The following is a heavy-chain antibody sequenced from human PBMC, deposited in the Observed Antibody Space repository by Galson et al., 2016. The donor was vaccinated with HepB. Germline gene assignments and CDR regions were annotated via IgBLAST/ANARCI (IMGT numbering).Heavy chain of an antibody. CDR3: ARTVSIAAAGGADY. CDR2: NYPGDSDT. D-gene: IGHD6-13*01. V-gene: IGHV5-51*01. J-gene: IGHJ4*02. Sequence: SGAEVKKPGESLKISCKGSGYSFTTYWIGWVRQMPGKGLEWMGMNYPGDSDTRYSPSFQGQVTISADQSINTAYLQWSSLKASDTAMYYCARTVSIAAAGGADYWGQGTLVTVSS. CDR1: GYSFTTYW.